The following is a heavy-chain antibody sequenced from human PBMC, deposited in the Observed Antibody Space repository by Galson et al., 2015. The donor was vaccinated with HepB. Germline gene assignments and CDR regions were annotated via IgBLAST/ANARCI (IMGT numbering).Heavy chain of an antibody. Sequence: SVKVSCKVSGYTLTELSMHWVRQAPGKGLEWMGSFDPEDGETIYAQKFQGRVTMTEDTSTDTAYMELSSLRSEDTAVYYCATVFFTGVDYWCQGTLFTVSS. CDR3: ATVFFTGVDY. V-gene: IGHV1-24*01. J-gene: IGHJ4*02. CDR2: FDPEDGET. D-gene: IGHD1-14*01. CDR1: GYTLTELS.